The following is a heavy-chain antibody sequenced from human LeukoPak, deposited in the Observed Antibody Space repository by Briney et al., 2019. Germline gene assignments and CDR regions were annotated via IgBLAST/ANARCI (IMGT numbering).Heavy chain of an antibody. Sequence: GGSLRLSCAASGFTFSSYWMHWIRQAPGKGLVWVSRINSDGSSTSYADSVKGRFTISRDNAKNTLYLQMNSLRAEDTAVYYCARDGTYHDAFDIWGQGTMVTVSS. J-gene: IGHJ3*02. D-gene: IGHD1-26*01. CDR1: GFTFSSYW. CDR2: INSDGSST. CDR3: ARDGTYHDAFDI. V-gene: IGHV3-74*01.